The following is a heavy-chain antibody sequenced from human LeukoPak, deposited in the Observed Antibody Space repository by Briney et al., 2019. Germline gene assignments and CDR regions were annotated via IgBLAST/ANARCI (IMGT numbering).Heavy chain of an antibody. CDR2: INAGNGNT. Sequence: ASVKVSCKASGYTFTSYAMHWVRQAPGQRLEWMGWINAGNGNTKYPQKFQGRVTITRDTSASTAYMELSSLRSEDTAVYYCARGAAAAGTVDFDYWGQGTLVTVSS. CDR3: ARGAAAAGTVDFDY. V-gene: IGHV1-3*01. CDR1: GYTFTSYA. J-gene: IGHJ4*02. D-gene: IGHD6-13*01.